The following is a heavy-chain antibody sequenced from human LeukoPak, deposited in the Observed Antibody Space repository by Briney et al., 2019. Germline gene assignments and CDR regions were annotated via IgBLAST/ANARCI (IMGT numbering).Heavy chain of an antibody. CDR2: IIPVFATA. CDR1: GGTFSSYS. D-gene: IGHD2-2*02. J-gene: IGHJ5*02. Sequence: ASVKVSCKASGGTFSSYSISWVRQAPGQGLGWMGGIIPVFATANYAQKFQGRVTITADESTSTAYMELTSLRSEDTAVYYCARVAGGRYCSSTSCYMRGWFDPWGQGTLVTVSS. CDR3: ARVAGGRYCSSTSCYMRGWFDP. V-gene: IGHV1-69*13.